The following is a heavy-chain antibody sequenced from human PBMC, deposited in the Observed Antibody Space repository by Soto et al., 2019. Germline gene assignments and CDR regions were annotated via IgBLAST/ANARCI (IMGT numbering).Heavy chain of an antibody. CDR1: GYIFTSYG. V-gene: IGHV1-18*01. CDR3: GRSVGLSYGMDV. D-gene: IGHD1-26*01. CDR2: ISAYNGNT. J-gene: IGHJ6*02. Sequence: QVQLVQSGAEVKKPGASVKVSCKASGYIFTSYGISWVRQAPGQGLEWMGWISAYNGNTNYAQKLQGRVTMSRDTSTSTAYMELRSLRSDDTAVYDCGRSVGLSYGMDVWGQGTTVTVSS.